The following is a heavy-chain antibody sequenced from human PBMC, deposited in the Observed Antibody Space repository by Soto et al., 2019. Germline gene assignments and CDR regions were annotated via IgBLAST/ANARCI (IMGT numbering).Heavy chain of an antibody. CDR3: VRGGSTYAS. V-gene: IGHV3-7*01. CDR1: GFTFSDSW. J-gene: IGHJ4*02. D-gene: IGHD4-4*01. CDR2: IKPDESEK. Sequence: EVQLVESGGGLVQPGGSLRLSCTASGFTFSDSWMTWVRQAPGKGLEWVARIKPDESEKKYADSVKGRFSISRDNAKNSMYLQMDSLRGEDTAVYYCVRGGSTYASGGQGTLVTVSS.